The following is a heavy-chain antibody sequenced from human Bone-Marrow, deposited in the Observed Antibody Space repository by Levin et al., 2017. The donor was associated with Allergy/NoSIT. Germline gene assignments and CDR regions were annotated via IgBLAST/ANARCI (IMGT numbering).Heavy chain of an antibody. CDR1: GGSISSHY. Sequence: PSQTLSLTCTVSGGSISSHYWSWVRQPPGKGLEYIGYISYSGITNYNPSLKSRLTISKDTSTNQFSLHLTSVTAADTAFYYCARVMTGSGSYYNSHEIDYWGQGTLVTVSS. D-gene: IGHD3-10*01. CDR3: ARVMTGSGSYYNSHEIDY. J-gene: IGHJ4*02. V-gene: IGHV4-59*08. CDR2: ISYSGIT.